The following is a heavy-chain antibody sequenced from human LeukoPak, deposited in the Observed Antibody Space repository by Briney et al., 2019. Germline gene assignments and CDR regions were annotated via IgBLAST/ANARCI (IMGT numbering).Heavy chain of an antibody. Sequence: SVRVSCKASGGTFSSYAISWVRQTPGQGLEWMGRIIPIFGTANYAQKFQGRVTITADKSTSTAYMELSSLRSEDTAVYYCARVVYCSSTSCYNWFDPWGQGTLVTVSS. CDR3: ARVVYCSSTSCYNWFDP. J-gene: IGHJ5*02. D-gene: IGHD2-2*01. CDR2: IIPIFGTA. CDR1: GGTFSSYA. V-gene: IGHV1-69*06.